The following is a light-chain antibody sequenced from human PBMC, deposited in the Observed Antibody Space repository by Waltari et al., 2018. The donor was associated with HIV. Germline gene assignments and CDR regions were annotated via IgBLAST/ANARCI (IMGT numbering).Light chain of an antibody. CDR3: AAWGDSLSVL. V-gene: IGLV1-47*01. CDR2: RNN. Sequence: QSVLPQPPSASGTPGQRVTISCSGSSSHIGSNYVYWYQQLPGTAPKLLLYRNNQRPAGVPDLFSGSKSGTSASLAISGLRSEDEADYYCAAWGDSLSVLFGGGTKLTVL. J-gene: IGLJ2*01. CDR1: SSHIGSNY.